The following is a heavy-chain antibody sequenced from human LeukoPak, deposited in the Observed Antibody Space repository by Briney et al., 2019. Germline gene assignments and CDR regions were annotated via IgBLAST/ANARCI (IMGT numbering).Heavy chain of an antibody. CDR2: IYYSGGT. Sequence: SETLSLTCTVSGGSLTSYYWSWIRQPPEKGLEWIGYIYYSGGTNYNPSLKSRVTISFHTSKNQFSLELSSVDAADTAVYYCARSYCGGHCNWGDYAFNMWGQGTMVTVSS. CDR3: ARSYCGGHCNWGDYAFNM. CDR1: GGSLTSYY. J-gene: IGHJ3*02. V-gene: IGHV4-59*01. D-gene: IGHD2-21*01.